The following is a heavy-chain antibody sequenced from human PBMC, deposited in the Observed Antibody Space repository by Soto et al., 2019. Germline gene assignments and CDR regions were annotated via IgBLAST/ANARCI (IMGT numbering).Heavy chain of an antibody. Sequence: LSLTCTVSGGSISSGGYYWSWIRQHPGKGLEWIGYIYYSGSTYYNPSLKSRVTISVDTSKNQFSLKLSSVTAADTAVYYCARDNIVVVPAALYNYYYYYMDVWGKGTTVTVS. CDR3: ARDNIVVVPAALYNYYYYYMDV. D-gene: IGHD2-2*01. V-gene: IGHV4-31*03. CDR1: GGSISSGGYY. CDR2: IYYSGST. J-gene: IGHJ6*03.